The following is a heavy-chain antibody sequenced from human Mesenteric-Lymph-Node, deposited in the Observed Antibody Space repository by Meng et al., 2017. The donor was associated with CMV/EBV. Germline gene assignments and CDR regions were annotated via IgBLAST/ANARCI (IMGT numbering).Heavy chain of an antibody. CDR3: GRGQQTFDP. J-gene: IGHJ5*02. CDR1: GYSFTGYP. V-gene: IGHV1-2*06. D-gene: IGHD1-1*01. Sequence: QVQLVQSGAEVKKSGASVKVSCKASGYSFTGYPIPWVRQAPGQWLEWMGRISPNTGDTIYEENFQGRVTMARHTSINTAYMELSSLTSDDTAVYYCGRGQQTFDPWGQGTLVTVSS. CDR2: ISPNTGDT.